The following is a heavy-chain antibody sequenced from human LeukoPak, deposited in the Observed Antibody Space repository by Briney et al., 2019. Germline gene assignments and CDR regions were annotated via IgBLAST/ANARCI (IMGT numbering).Heavy chain of an antibody. D-gene: IGHD2-15*01. CDR3: ARDRVAAGYDAFDI. Sequence: ASVKVSCKASGYTFTTHDLTWVRQATGQGLEWMGWMNPGSGDTAYAQTFQGRVTMTRDTSMSTAYMELSSLRSEDTAVYYCARDRVAAGYDAFDIWGQGTTVTVSS. CDR2: MNPGSGDT. J-gene: IGHJ3*02. CDR1: GYTFTTHD. V-gene: IGHV1-8*01.